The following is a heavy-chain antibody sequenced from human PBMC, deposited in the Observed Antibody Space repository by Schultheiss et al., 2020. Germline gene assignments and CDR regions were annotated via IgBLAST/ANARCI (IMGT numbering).Heavy chain of an antibody. CDR1: GFTFSSYSNYA. CDR2: ISGSGITT. Sequence: GGSLRLSCAASGFTFSSYSNYAMTWVRQGPGKGLEWISVISGSGITTYYADSVKGRFTISRDNSKNTLYLQMTSLRAEDTAVYYCAKGSHCGPDCYYNGMDVWGKGTTVTVSS. CDR3: AKGSHCGPDCYYNGMDV. J-gene: IGHJ6*04. V-gene: IGHV3-23*01. D-gene: IGHD2-21*02.